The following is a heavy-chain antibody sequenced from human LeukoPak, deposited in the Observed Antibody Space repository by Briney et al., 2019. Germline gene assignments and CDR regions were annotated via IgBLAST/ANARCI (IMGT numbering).Heavy chain of an antibody. D-gene: IGHD6-13*01. J-gene: IGHJ4*02. CDR1: GFTFSSYS. V-gene: IGHV3-48*04. CDR3: ASTIAAAGTYY. Sequence: GGSLRLSCAASGFTFSSYSMNWVRQAPGKGLEWVSYISSSSSTIYYADSVKGRFTISRDNAKNSLYLQMNSLRAEDTAVYYCASTIAAAGTYYWGQGTLVTVSS. CDR2: ISSSSSTI.